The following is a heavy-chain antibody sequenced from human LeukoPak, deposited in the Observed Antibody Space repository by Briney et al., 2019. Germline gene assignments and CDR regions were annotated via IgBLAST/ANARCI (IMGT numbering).Heavy chain of an antibody. CDR1: GYTFTSYG. Sequence: GASVKVSCKASGYTFTSYGISWVRQAPGQGLEWMGWISAYNGNTNYAQKLQGRVTMTTDTSTSTAYMELRSLRSDDTAVYYCAGDRYQLLWYYYGSGSHFDYWGQGTLVTVSS. V-gene: IGHV1-18*01. CDR3: AGDRYQLLWYYYGSGSHFDY. D-gene: IGHD3-10*01. J-gene: IGHJ4*02. CDR2: ISAYNGNT.